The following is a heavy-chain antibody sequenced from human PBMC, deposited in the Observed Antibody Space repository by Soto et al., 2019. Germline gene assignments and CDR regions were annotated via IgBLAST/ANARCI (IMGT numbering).Heavy chain of an antibody. D-gene: IGHD5-12*01. CDR2: IRSKANSYVT. CDR3: TRYGYSGYDLGY. V-gene: IGHV3-73*01. J-gene: IGHJ4*02. CDR1: GFTFSGSA. Sequence: VGSLRLSCAASGFTFSGSAMHWVRQASGKGLEWVGRIRSKANSYVTAYAASVKGRFTISRDDSKNTAYLEMNSLKTEDTAVYYCTRYGYSGYDLGYWGQGTLVTVSS.